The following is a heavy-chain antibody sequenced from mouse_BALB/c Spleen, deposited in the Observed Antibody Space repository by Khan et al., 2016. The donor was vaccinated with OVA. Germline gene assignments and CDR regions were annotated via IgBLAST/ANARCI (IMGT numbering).Heavy chain of an antibody. CDR2: INPRNGYT. CDR1: GYTFTTYT. V-gene: IGHV1-4*01. D-gene: IGHD2-14*01. J-gene: IGHJ3*01. Sequence: VRLQQSGAELARPGASVKMSCKASGYTFTTYTMHWVKQRPGQGLEWIGYINPRNGYTNYNQKFKDKSTLTADKSYSTAYMQLSSLTSDYSAVYYCAREGAYYRSDGWFSYWGQGTLVTVSA. CDR3: AREGAYYRSDGWFSY.